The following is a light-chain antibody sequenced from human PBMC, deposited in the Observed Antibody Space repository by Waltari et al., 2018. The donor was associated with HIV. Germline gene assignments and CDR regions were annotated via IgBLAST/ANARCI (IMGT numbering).Light chain of an antibody. CDR2: EVS. J-gene: IGLJ2*01. Sequence: QAALTQPASVSGSPGQSITISCTGTSSDVGSYNLVSWYQQHPGKAPKLIIYEVSKRTSGVSNRCSGSNSGNTASMTISGLQAEDEADYYCCSYACSGTWVVFGGGTKLTVL. V-gene: IGLV2-23*02. CDR1: SSDVGSYNL. CDR3: CSYACSGTWVV.